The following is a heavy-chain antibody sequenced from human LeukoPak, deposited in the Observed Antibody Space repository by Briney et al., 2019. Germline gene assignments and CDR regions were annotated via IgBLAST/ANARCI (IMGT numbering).Heavy chain of an antibody. CDR3: AKVWIDSSGYYFDY. Sequence: GGSLRLSCAASGFTFSSYGMHWVRQTPGKGLQWVSALSGSADTTYYADFVKGRFTISRDNSKNTLYLQMNSLRAEDTAVYYCAKVWIDSSGYYFDYWGQGTLVTVSS. CDR1: GFTFSSYG. V-gene: IGHV3-23*01. CDR2: LSGSADTT. J-gene: IGHJ4*02. D-gene: IGHD3-22*01.